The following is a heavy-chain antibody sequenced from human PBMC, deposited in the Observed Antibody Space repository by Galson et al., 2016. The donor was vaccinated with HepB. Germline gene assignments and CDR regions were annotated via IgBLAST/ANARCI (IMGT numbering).Heavy chain of an antibody. D-gene: IGHD2-15*01. Sequence: SLRLSCAASGFTFSTYAMSWVRQAPGKGLEWVSYISSSSDTIYYADSVKGRFTISRDNSKNTLYLQMNTLRAEDTAVYYCARGTFCSGDSCYSPAFDMWGQGTMVTVSS. V-gene: IGHV3-48*01. CDR3: ARGTFCSGDSCYSPAFDM. CDR1: GFTFSTYA. CDR2: ISSSSDTI. J-gene: IGHJ3*02.